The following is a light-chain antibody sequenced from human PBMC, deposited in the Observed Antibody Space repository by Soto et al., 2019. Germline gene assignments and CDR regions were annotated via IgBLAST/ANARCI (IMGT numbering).Light chain of an antibody. J-gene: IGKJ1*01. V-gene: IGKV3-15*01. CDR2: GAS. CDR3: QQYNNVPWT. Sequence: EFVLTQSPATLSLSPGERAILSCGASQSVAGSLALYEQKPGQAPRLLIYGASTRATTFPARFSCSGSGTDFTLTISSLQSEDFAVYYCQQYNNVPWTFGQGTTVDIK. CDR1: QSVAGS.